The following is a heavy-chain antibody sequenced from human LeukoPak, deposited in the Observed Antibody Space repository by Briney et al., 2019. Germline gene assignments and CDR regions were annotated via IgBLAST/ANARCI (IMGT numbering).Heavy chain of an antibody. CDR1: GYTFTTYG. CDR3: AREGLGELTLDC. V-gene: IGHV1-18*01. CDR2: IGTDNGDT. J-gene: IGHJ4*02. Sequence: GASVKVSRKSSGYTFTTYGITWVRQAPGQGLEWMGWIGTDNGDTNYAQKLQGRVTMTTDTSTSTAYMELRSLRSDDTAVYYCAREGLGELTLDCWGQGTLVTVSS. D-gene: IGHD3-16*01.